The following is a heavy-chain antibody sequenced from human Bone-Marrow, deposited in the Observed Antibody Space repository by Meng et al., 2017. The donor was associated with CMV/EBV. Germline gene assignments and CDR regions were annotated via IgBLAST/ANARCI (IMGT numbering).Heavy chain of an antibody. J-gene: IGHJ4*02. D-gene: IGHD5-18*01. CDR3: AVNADTATGLAY. V-gene: IGHV4-59*01. Sequence: SETLSLTCTVSGGSISKYYWSWIRQSPGKGLEWIGYIYYSGDTDYNPSLKGRVTISVDRSKNQFSMKLTSVTAADTAVYYCAVNADTATGLAYWGQGRLVTVSS. CDR1: GGSISKYY. CDR2: IYYSGDT.